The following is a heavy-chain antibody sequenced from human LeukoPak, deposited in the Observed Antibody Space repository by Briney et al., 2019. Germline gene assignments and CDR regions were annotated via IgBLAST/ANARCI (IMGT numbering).Heavy chain of an antibody. V-gene: IGHV3-48*03. Sequence: GGSLRLSCAVSGLTFSNFKMNWVRQAPGKGLEWVSYISDSGRTTFYADSVKGRFTISRDNAKNSLYLQMNSLRAEDTAVYYCARDLATTDFWSGYSDDYWGQGTLVTVSS. CDR2: ISDSGRTT. CDR3: ARDLATTDFWSGYSDDY. CDR1: GLTFSNFK. D-gene: IGHD3-3*01. J-gene: IGHJ4*02.